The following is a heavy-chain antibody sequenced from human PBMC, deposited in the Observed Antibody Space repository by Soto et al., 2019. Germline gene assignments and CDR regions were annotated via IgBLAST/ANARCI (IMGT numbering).Heavy chain of an antibody. CDR2: IYWNDDK. CDR3: ARRREAAHFDY. Sequence: QITLEESGPTLVKPTQTLTLTCTFSGFSLSSTVVGVGWIRQSPGKALEWLAFIYWNDDKRYTPSLKSRLTIPKDTSKNQVVLTMTNMDPMDTATYYCARRREAAHFDYWGQGTLVTVSS. V-gene: IGHV2-5*01. D-gene: IGHD1-26*01. CDR1: GFSLSSTVVG. J-gene: IGHJ4*02.